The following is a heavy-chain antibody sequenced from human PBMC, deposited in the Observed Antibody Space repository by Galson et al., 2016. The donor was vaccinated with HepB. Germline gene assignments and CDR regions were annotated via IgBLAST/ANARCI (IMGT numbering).Heavy chain of an antibody. J-gene: IGHJ4*02. CDR1: RGTFSDSA. CDR2: IIPMFHTT. V-gene: IGHV1-69*13. Sequence: SVKVSCKASRGTFSDSAIAWVRQAPGQGLEWMGGIIPMFHTTIYAQKFQGRVTFTADDSTSTAYMELSSLRSADTAVYYCARRGVVIPAAFDCWGQGTFVTVSS. CDR3: ARRGVVIPAAFDC. D-gene: IGHD2-2*01.